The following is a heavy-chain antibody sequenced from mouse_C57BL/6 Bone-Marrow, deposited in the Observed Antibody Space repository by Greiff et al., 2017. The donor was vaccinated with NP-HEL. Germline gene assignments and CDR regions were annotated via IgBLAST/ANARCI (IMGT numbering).Heavy chain of an antibody. CDR3: TSNWVWYFDV. D-gene: IGHD4-1*01. V-gene: IGHV1-15*01. CDR2: IDPETGGT. J-gene: IGHJ1*03. Sequence: VQLQQPGAELVRPGTSVKLSCKASGYTFTDYEMHWVKQTPVHGLEWIGAIDPETGGTAYNQKFTGKAILTADKSSSTAYMELRSLTSEDSAVYYCTSNWVWYFDVWGTGTTVTVSS. CDR1: GYTFTDYE.